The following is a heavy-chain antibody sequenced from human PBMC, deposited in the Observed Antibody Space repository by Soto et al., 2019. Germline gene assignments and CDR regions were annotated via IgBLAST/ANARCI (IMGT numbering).Heavy chain of an antibody. CDR2: INSDGSAT. D-gene: IGHD3-10*01. CDR3: AREGDAFDI. CDR1: GFTFRNVW. Sequence: GGSLRLSCAASGFTFRNVWMHWVRQAPGKGLVWVSRINSDGSATDYADSVKGRFTISRDNAKNTLSLQMNSLRAEDTAVYYCAREGDAFDIWGQGTLVTVSS. J-gene: IGHJ3*02. V-gene: IGHV3-74*01.